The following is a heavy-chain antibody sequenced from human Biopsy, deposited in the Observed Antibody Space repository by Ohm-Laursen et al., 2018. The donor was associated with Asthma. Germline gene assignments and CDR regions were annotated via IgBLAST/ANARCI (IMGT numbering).Heavy chain of an antibody. J-gene: IGHJ4*02. CDR1: GGTFSSNS. V-gene: IGHV1-69*15. CDR3: ARGPEYVRSSGALDY. D-gene: IGHD2-2*01. Sequence: SSVKVSCKASGGTFSSNSINWVRQAPGQGLEWMGRIIPIFGPTNYAQKFQGKVTISADDSTSTAYMELSSLSSEDTALYYCARGPEYVRSSGALDYWGQGTLITVSS. CDR2: IIPIFGPT.